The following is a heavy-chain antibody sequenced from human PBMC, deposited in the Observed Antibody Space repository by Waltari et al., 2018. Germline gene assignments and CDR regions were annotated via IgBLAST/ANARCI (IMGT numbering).Heavy chain of an antibody. CDR1: GLAFNTYW. D-gene: IGHD3-10*01. V-gene: IGHV3-7*01. Sequence: EVRLVESGGGLVQPGGSLRLSCAASGLAFNTYWMTCVRQAPGEGLEWVANIKQDGSEKYYLDSVKGRFTISRDNAKNSLYLQMNSVRAEDTAVYYCAIARGCDSWGQGTLVTVSS. CDR3: AIARGCDS. CDR2: IKQDGSEK. J-gene: IGHJ5*01.